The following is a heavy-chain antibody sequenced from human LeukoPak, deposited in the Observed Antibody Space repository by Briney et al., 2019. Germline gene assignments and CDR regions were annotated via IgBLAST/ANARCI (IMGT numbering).Heavy chain of an antibody. D-gene: IGHD5-24*01. CDR3: ARDSGRDGYNYSFDY. CDR2: INPSGGST. CDR1: EYTFTSYY. V-gene: IGHV1-46*01. J-gene: IGHJ4*02. Sequence: ASVKVSCKASEYTFTSYYMHWVRQAPGQGLEWMGIINPSGGSTSYAQKLQGRVTMTRDTSTSTVYMELSSLRSEDTAVYYCARDSGRDGYNYSFDYWGQGTLVTVSS.